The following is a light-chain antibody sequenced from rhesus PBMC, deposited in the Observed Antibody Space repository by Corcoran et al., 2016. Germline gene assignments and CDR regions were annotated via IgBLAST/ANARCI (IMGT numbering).Light chain of an antibody. J-gene: IGKJ4*01. Sequence: DIQMTQSPSSLSPSVGDTVTITCRASEDISNYLVWYQQKPGKAPRPLIYYASSLGRWVPSRFCGRRSVTDFTLTITSLQPEDFATYYCQQHYTFPLTFGEGTKVEIK. CDR1: EDISNY. CDR2: YAS. V-gene: IGKV1S16*01. CDR3: QQHYTFPLT.